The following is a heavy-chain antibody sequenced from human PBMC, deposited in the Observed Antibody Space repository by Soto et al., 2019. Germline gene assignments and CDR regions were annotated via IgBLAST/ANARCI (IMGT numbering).Heavy chain of an antibody. CDR3: ARVIWQRWLQNLMYFDY. CDR1: GGSVSSGSYY. Sequence: KTSETLSLTCTVSGGSVSSGSYYWSWLRQPPGKGLEWIGYIYYSGSTNYNPSLKSRVTISVDTSKNQFSLKLSSVTAADTAVYYCARVIWQRWLQNLMYFDYWGQGTLVTVSS. CDR2: IYYSGST. V-gene: IGHV4-61*01. D-gene: IGHD5-12*01. J-gene: IGHJ4*02.